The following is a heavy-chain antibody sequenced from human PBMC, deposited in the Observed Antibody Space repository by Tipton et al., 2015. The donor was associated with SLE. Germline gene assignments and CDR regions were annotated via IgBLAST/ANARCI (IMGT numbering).Heavy chain of an antibody. D-gene: IGHD1-26*01. J-gene: IGHJ4*02. Sequence: GSLRLSCVASGLTLSNHDMNWVRQAPGKGLEWDSYISISGSTIYYADSVTGRFTISRDNAKNSLYLQMNSLRDEDTAIYYCATGNLVGGFDHWGQGTLVTVSS. CDR2: ISISGSTI. CDR1: GLTLSNHD. CDR3: ATGNLVGGFDH. V-gene: IGHV3-48*03.